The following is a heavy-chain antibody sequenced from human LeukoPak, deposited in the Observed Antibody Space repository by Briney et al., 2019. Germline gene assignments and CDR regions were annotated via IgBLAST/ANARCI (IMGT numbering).Heavy chain of an antibody. CDR3: ARGGITTTVTML. Sequence: GGSLRLSCAASGFTFSSYWMNWVRQAPGKGLEWISYITSSSLTKYYAESVEGRFTVSRDNANNSLYLQMNFLRAEDTAVYYCARGGITTTVTMLWGQGTQVTVSS. J-gene: IGHJ4*02. CDR1: GFTFSSYW. CDR2: ITSSSLTK. D-gene: IGHD4-17*01. V-gene: IGHV3-48*01.